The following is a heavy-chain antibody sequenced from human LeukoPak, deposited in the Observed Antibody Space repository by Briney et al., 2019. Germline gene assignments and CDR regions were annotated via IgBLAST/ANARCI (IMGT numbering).Heavy chain of an antibody. J-gene: IGHJ5*02. Sequence: GGSLRLSCAASGFTVSSNYMSWVRQAPGKGLEWVSVIYSGGSTYYADSVKGRFTISRDNSKNTLYLQMSSLRAEDTAVYYCARVRRVPRTNWFDPWGQGTLVTVSS. CDR1: GFTVSSNY. CDR3: ARVRRVPRTNWFDP. D-gene: IGHD3-10*01. CDR2: IYSGGST. V-gene: IGHV3-53*01.